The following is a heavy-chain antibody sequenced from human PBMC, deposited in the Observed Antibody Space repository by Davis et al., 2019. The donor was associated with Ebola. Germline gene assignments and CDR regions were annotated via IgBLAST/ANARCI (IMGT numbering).Heavy chain of an antibody. Sequence: PSETLSLTCTVSGGSISSYYWSWIWQPPGKGLEWIGYIYYSGSTNYNPSLKSRVTISVDTSKNQFSLKLSSVTAADTAVYYCARAYYSNHYYFDYWGQGTLVTVSS. D-gene: IGHD4-11*01. CDR3: ARAYYSNHYYFDY. J-gene: IGHJ4*02. CDR1: GGSISSYY. V-gene: IGHV4-59*01. CDR2: IYYSGST.